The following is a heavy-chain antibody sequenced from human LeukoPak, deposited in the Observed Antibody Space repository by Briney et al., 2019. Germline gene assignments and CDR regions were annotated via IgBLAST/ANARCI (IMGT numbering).Heavy chain of an antibody. Sequence: GGSLRLSCAASGFTFSSYAMHWVRQAPGKGLEWVAVIPYDGSNKYYADSVKGRFTISRDNSKNTLYLQTNSLRAENTAVYYCARVTSSGVYYYYYGMDVWGQGTTVTVSS. CDR3: ARVTSSGVYYYYYGMDV. V-gene: IGHV3-30-3*01. CDR1: GFTFSSYA. D-gene: IGHD6-19*01. CDR2: IPYDGSNK. J-gene: IGHJ6*02.